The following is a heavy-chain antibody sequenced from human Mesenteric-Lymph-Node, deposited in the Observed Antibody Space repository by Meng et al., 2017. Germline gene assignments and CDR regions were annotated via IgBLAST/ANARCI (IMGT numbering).Heavy chain of an antibody. Sequence: VQWEGPAPGLVSHWTTPPLTCIVSGGYVSSGSSYWSWIRQPPGKGLEWIGYIYYSGSTNYNPSLKSRVTISVDTSKNQFSLKLSSVTAADTAVYYCARDRGYSYGKSFFDYWGQGTLVTVSS. CDR3: ARDRGYSYGKSFFDY. CDR2: IYYSGST. V-gene: IGHV4-61*01. J-gene: IGHJ4*02. CDR1: GGYVSSGSSY. D-gene: IGHD5-18*01.